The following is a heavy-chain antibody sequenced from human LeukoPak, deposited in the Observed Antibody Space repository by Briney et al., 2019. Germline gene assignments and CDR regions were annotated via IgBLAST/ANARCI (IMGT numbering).Heavy chain of an antibody. J-gene: IGHJ4*02. D-gene: IGHD6-13*01. V-gene: IGHV3-21*01. CDR3: ARDMSRWEYSSSWYGGLFDY. CDR2: ISSSSSYI. Sequence: GGSLRLSWAASGFTFDDYAMHWVRQAPGKGLEWVSSISSSSSYIYYADSVKGRFTISRDNSKNSLYLQMNSLRAEDTAVYYCARDMSRWEYSSSWYGGLFDYWGQGTLVTVSS. CDR1: GFTFDDYA.